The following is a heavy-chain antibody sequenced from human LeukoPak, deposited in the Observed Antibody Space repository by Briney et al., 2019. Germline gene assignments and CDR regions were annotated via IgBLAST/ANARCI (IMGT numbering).Heavy chain of an antibody. CDR1: GFGFSYYS. J-gene: IGHJ4*02. CDR2: ISSSSSTL. Sequence: PGGSLRLSCAASGFGFSYYSMNWVRQAPGKGLERVSYISSSSSTLYYVDSVKGRFTISRDNAKNSLYLQMNSLRAEDTAVYYCARLDGYTDYWGQGTLVTVSS. V-gene: IGHV3-48*04. CDR3: ARLDGYTDY. D-gene: IGHD5-18*01.